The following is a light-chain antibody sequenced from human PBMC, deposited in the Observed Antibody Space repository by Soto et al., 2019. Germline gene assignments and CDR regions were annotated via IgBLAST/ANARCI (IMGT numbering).Light chain of an antibody. CDR1: QDISDY. V-gene: IGKV1-16*01. CDR3: QQYNSYPIT. J-gene: IGKJ5*01. CDR2: GAS. Sequence: DIQMTQSPSSLSASVGDRVNITCRASQDISDYLVWFQQKPGKVPKSLIYGASSLQSGVPSRFSGSGSGTDFTLTITNLQPEDFATYYCQQYNSYPITFGQGTRLDMK.